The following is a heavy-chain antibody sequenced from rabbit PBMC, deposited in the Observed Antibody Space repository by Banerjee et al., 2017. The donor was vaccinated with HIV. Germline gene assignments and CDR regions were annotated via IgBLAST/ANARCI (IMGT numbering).Heavy chain of an antibody. CDR2: INAGSSGST. D-gene: IGHD6-1*01. Sequence: QSLQESGGGLFQPGGSLALTCKASGFSLSSSFFMCWVRQAPGKGLEWIACINAGSSGSTYYATWAKGRFTISKTSSTTVTLQMTSLTAADTATYFCARAGYAYFGGYCNLWGPGTLVTVS. CDR3: ARAGYAYFGGYCNL. CDR1: GFSLSSSFF. J-gene: IGHJ4*01. V-gene: IGHV1S40*01.